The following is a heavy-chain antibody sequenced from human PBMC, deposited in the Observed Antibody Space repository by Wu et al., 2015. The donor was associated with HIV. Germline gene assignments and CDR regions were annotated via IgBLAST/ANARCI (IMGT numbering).Heavy chain of an antibody. CDR3: ASAYSTGWYSDY. D-gene: IGHD6-19*01. J-gene: IGHJ4*01. CDR1: GYTFTDYY. CDR2: INPNSGGT. V-gene: IGHV1-2*02. Sequence: QVQLVQSGAEVKKLGASVKVSCKASGYTFTDYYIHWVRQAPRQGLEWMGWINPNSGGTNYAQKFQGRVTMTRDTSISTAYMELSRLKYDDTAVYYCASAYSTGWYSDYWGQGTLVTSPQ.